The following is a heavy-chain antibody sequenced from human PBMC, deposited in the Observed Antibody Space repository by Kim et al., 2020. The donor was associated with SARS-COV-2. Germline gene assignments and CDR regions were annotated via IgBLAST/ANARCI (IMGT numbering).Heavy chain of an antibody. J-gene: IGHJ4*02. CDR3: ATAAGGSQPYFDY. D-gene: IGHD1-26*01. Sequence: YAQKFQGRVTMTEDTSTDTAYMELSSLRSEDTAVYYCATAAGGSQPYFDYWGQGTLVTVSS. V-gene: IGHV1-24*01.